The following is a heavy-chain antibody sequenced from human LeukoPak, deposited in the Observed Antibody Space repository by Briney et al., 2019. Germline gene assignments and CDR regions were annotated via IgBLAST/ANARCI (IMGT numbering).Heavy chain of an antibody. D-gene: IGHD2-2*01. V-gene: IGHV4-4*09. J-gene: IGHJ5*02. CDR2: IYSSGST. CDR3: ARHHCSSISCYVEWFDP. CDR1: GGSISSYY. Sequence: SETLSLTCTVSGGSISSYYWSWIRQPPGKGLEWIGYIYSSGSTKYNPSLKRRVNISVDRSKNQVSLKLSSVTAADTAVYFCARHHCSSISCYVEWFDPWGQGTLVTVSS.